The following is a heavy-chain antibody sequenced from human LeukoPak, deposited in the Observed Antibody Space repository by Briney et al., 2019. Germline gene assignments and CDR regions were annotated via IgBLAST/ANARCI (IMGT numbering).Heavy chain of an antibody. V-gene: IGHV3-7*01. CDR3: ARSRGSYHTNFDY. Sequence: GGSLRLSCAASGSTFSSYWMSWVRQAPGKGLEWVANIKQDGSEKYYVDSVKGRFTISRDNAKNSLYLQMNSLRAEDTAVYYCARSRGSYHTNFDYWGQGTLVTVSS. CDR1: GSTFSSYW. J-gene: IGHJ4*02. D-gene: IGHD1-26*01. CDR2: IKQDGSEK.